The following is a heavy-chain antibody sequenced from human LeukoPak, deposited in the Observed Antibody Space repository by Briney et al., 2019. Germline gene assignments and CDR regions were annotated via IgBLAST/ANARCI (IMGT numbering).Heavy chain of an antibody. J-gene: IGHJ5*02. D-gene: IGHD2-15*01. CDR1: GFTFKLYW. V-gene: IGHV3-74*01. CDR3: VRGGPSTWS. Sequence: PGGSLRLSCAVSGFTFKLYWMHWVRHAPGKGPVWVSRINDDGSDTTYADSVKGRFTISRDDVKNMLFLQMNSLRAEDTAVYYCVRGGPSTWSWGQGTLVTVSS. CDR2: INDDGSDT.